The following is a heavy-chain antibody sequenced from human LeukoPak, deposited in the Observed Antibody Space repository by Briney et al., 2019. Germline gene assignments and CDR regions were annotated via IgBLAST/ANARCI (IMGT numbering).Heavy chain of an antibody. CDR1: GGSVSSGSYY. D-gene: IGHD2-2*01. Sequence: SETLSLTCTVSGGSVSSGSYYWSWIPQHPGQGLEWIGYIYYSGRTYYNTSLKSRVTISVDTSKNQFSLKLSSVTAADTAVYYCARDLVVPAAKGVYYYYYMDVWGKGTTVTVSS. V-gene: IGHV4-31*03. CDR2: IYYSGRT. CDR3: ARDLVVPAAKGVYYYYYMDV. J-gene: IGHJ6*03.